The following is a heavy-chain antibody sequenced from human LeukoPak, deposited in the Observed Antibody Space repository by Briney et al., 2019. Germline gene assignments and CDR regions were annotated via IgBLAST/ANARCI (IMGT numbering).Heavy chain of an antibody. D-gene: IGHD3-10*01. J-gene: IGHJ5*02. CDR3: ARSTLLWFGEFHKTTNWFDP. Sequence: GESLKISCKGSGYSFTSYWIGWVRQMPGKGLEWMGIIYPDDSDTRYSPSFQGQVTISADKSIRTAYLQWSSLKASDTATYYCARSTLLWFGEFHKTTNWFDPWGQGTLVTVSS. CDR1: GYSFTSYW. CDR2: IYPDDSDT. V-gene: IGHV5-51*01.